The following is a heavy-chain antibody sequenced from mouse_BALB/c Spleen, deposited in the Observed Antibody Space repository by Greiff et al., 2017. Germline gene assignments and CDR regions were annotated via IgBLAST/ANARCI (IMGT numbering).Heavy chain of an antibody. V-gene: IGHV1-5*01. J-gene: IGHJ2*01. Sequence: VQLQQSGTVLARPGASVKMSCKASGYNFTSYWMHWVKQRPGQGLEWIGAIYPGNSDTSYNQKFKGKAKLTAVTSTSTAYMELSSLTNEDSAVYYCTRWLCYGFDYWGQGTTLTVSS. D-gene: IGHD2-12*01. CDR2: IYPGNSDT. CDR1: GYNFTSYW. CDR3: TRWLCYGFDY.